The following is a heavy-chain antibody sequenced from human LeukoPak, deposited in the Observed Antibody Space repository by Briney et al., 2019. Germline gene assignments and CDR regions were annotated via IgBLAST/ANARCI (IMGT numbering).Heavy chain of an antibody. V-gene: IGHV4-39*01. J-gene: IGHJ4*02. CDR3: ARLGDGYNTAGGFDY. CDR2: IYYSGTT. D-gene: IGHD5-24*01. CDR1: GRSVSSTSHH. Sequence: SEPLSLTCTVSGRSVSSTSHHWGWLRQPRGKGRERIGKIYYSGTTYYNPYLKSRVTISVDTAKNQFTLKLTSVTAADTAVYYCARLGDGYNTAGGFDYWGQGTPVTASS.